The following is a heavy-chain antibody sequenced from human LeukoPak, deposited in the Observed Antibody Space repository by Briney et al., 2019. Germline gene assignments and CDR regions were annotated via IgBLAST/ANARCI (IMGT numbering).Heavy chain of an antibody. CDR1: GGSFSGYY. CDR2: INHSGST. D-gene: IGHD3-9*01. V-gene: IGHV4-34*01. CDR3: ARDYDILTGYPHYGMDV. J-gene: IGHJ6*04. Sequence: SETLFLTCAVYGGSFSGYYWSWIRQPPGKGLEWIGEINHSGSTNYNPSLKSRVTISVDTSKNQFSLKLSSVTAADTAVYYCARDYDILTGYPHYGMDVWGKGTTVTVSS.